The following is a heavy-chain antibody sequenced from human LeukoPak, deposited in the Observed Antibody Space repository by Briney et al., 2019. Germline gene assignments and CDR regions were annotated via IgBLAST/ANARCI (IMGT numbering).Heavy chain of an antibody. Sequence: SETLSLTCAVYGGSVSGYYWSWIRQPQGKGLEWIGEINHSGSTNYNPSLKSRVTISVDTSKNQFSLKLSSVTAADTAVYYCASGDCSGGSCYSYFDYWGQGTLVTVSS. V-gene: IGHV4-34*01. CDR2: INHSGST. J-gene: IGHJ4*02. D-gene: IGHD2-15*01. CDR1: GGSVSGYY. CDR3: ASGDCSGGSCYSYFDY.